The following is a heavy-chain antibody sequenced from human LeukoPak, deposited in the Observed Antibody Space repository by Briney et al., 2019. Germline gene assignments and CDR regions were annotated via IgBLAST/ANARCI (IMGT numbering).Heavy chain of an antibody. D-gene: IGHD5-12*01. J-gene: IGHJ4*02. V-gene: IGHV4-34*01. CDR3: ARGVRGYTIRRSHYFDY. CDR1: RGSFSGYY. CDR2: INHSGST. Sequence: SETLSLTCAVYRGSFSGYYWSWIRQPPGKGLEWIGEINHSGSTDYNPSLKSRVTISVDTSKNQFSLRLSSVTAADTAVYYCARGVRGYTIRRSHYFDYWGQGTLVTVSS.